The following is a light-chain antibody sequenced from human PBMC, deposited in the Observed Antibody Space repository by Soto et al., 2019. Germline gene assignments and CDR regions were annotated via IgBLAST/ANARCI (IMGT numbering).Light chain of an antibody. J-gene: IGKJ5*01. CDR1: QGIDAY. Sequence: DIQMTQSPSSLSASVGARVTITCRASQGIDAYLALFQQKPGKAPKTLIYAASSLHSGVPSIFGGSGFGTDFTLTISSLQPEDFATYYCQHYNGYHQNFGQETRLYIK. CDR2: AAS. CDR3: QHYNGYHQN. V-gene: IGKV1-16*01.